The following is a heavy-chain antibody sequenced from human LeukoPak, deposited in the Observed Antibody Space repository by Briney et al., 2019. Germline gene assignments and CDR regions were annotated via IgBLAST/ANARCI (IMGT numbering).Heavy chain of an antibody. Sequence: TGGSLRLSCAASGFTFDDYAMHWVRQAPGKGLEWVSGISWNSGSIGYADSVKGRFTISRDNAKNSLYLQMNSLRAEDTAVYYCARDSGGWYRYYYYCMDVWGQGTTVTVSS. V-gene: IGHV3-9*01. D-gene: IGHD6-19*01. CDR1: GFTFDDYA. J-gene: IGHJ6*02. CDR3: ARDSGGWYRYYYYCMDV. CDR2: ISWNSGSI.